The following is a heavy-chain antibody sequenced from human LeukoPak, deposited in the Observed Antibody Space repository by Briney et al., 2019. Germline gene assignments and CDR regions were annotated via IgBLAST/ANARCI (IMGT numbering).Heavy chain of an antibody. CDR1: GYTFTSYG. Sequence: ASVNVSCKACGYTFTSYGISWVRQAPRQGLEWMGCISAYNGNTNYAEKLRGRFTMTTGTPASTAYMELRSLRCDETAVYYCARDQNYDCYGMDVWGQGTTVTVSS. CDR2: ISAYNGNT. CDR3: ARDQNYDCYGMDV. J-gene: IGHJ6*02. V-gene: IGHV1-18*01.